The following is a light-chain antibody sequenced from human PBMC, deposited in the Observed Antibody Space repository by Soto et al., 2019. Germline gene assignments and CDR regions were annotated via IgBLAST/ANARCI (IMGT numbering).Light chain of an antibody. CDR3: SSYTSSSTYV. V-gene: IGLV2-14*01. CDR1: SSDVGGYNY. J-gene: IGLJ1*01. CDR2: DVS. Sequence: QSALTQPASVSGSPGQSIAISCTGTSSDVGGYNYVSWYQQHPGKAPKLMVYDVSNRPSGVSNRFSGSKSGNTASLTISGLQAEDEAHYYCSSYTSSSTYVFGIGTKVTVL.